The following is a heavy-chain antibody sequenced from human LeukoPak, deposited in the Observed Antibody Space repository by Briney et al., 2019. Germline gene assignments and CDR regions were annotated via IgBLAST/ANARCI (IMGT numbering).Heavy chain of an antibody. V-gene: IGHV1-2*02. CDR2: INPNSGGT. CDR1: GYTFTGYY. Sequence: ASVKVSCKASGYTFTGYYMHWVRQAPGQGLEWMGWINPNSGGTNYAQKLQGRVTMTTDTSTSTAYMELRSLRSDDTAVYYCVRDLKRSRARWENLGFDPWGQGTLVTVPS. D-gene: IGHD1-26*01. CDR3: VRDLKRSRARWENLGFDP. J-gene: IGHJ5*02.